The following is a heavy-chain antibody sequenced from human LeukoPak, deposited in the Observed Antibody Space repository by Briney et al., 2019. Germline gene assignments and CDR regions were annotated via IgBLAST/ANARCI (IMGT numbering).Heavy chain of an antibody. D-gene: IGHD3-10*01. CDR1: GGSFSGYY. V-gene: IGHV4-34*01. CDR3: ARRRSGYYGSGSYFDY. Sequence: SEALSLTCAVYGGSFSGYYWSWIRQPPGKGLEWIGEINHSGSTNYNPSLKSRVTISVDTSKNQFSLKLSSVTAADTAVYYCARRRSGYYGSGSYFDYWGQGTPVTVSS. J-gene: IGHJ4*02. CDR2: INHSGST.